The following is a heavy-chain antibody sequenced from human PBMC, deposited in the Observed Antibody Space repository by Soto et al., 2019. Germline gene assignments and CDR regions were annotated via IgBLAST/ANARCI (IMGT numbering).Heavy chain of an antibody. CDR1: GESFSGYI. CDR3: ARGLITGSHYSGGWYYFDS. Sequence: QVQLQQSGAGLLKPSETLSLTCAVYGESFSGYIWTWIRQTPGKGLQWIGQINHSGSASYNPSLKSPATISVHTPNSQFSLELSSVTAADTAVYYCARGLITGSHYSGGWYYFDSWGQGTQVTVSS. D-gene: IGHD6-19*01. V-gene: IGHV4-34*01. CDR2: INHSGSA. J-gene: IGHJ4*02.